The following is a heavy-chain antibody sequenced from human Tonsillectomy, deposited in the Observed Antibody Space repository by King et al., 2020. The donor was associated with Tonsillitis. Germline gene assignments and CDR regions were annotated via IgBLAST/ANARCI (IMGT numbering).Heavy chain of an antibody. D-gene: IGHD2-2*01. J-gene: IGHJ5*02. Sequence: QLVQSGAEVKKPGSSVKVSCKASGGTFSSYAISWVRQAPGQGLEWMGRIIPILGIANYAQKFQGRVTITADKSTSTAYMELCSLRSEDTALYSCARDLQYCSSTSCTSGWFDPWGQGTLVTVSS. CDR1: GGTFSSYA. V-gene: IGHV1-69*04. CDR3: ARDLQYCSSTSCTSGWFDP. CDR2: IIPILGIA.